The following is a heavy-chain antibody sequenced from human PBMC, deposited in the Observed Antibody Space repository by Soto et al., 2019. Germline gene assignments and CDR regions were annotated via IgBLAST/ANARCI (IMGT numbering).Heavy chain of an antibody. D-gene: IGHD1-26*01. J-gene: IGHJ6*02. Sequence: ASVKVSCKASGYTFTTYYIHWVRQAPGQGLEWMGGINPSGGSTSYAQKFQGSVTVSRDTSTSTAYLELSSLRSEDTAVYYCARATLGVWGQGTTVTVSS. CDR1: GYTFTTYY. V-gene: IGHV1-46*01. CDR2: INPSGGST. CDR3: ARATLGV.